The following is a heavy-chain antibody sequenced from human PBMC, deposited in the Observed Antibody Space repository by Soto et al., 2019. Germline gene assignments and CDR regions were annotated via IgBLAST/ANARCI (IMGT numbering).Heavy chain of an antibody. J-gene: IGHJ4*02. D-gene: IGHD3-3*01. CDR1: GFTFSSYA. V-gene: IGHV3-30-3*01. CDR3: ARDPIFGVAPPYFDY. CDR2: ISYDGSNK. Sequence: GGSLRLSCAASGFTFSSYAMHWVRQAPGKGLEWVAVISYDGSNKYYADSVKGRFTISRDNSKNTLYLQMNSLRAEDTAVYYCARDPIFGVAPPYFDYWGQGTLVTVSS.